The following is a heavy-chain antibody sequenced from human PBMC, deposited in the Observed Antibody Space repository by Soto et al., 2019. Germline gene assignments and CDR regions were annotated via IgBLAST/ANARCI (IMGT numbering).Heavy chain of an antibody. D-gene: IGHD2-2*02. J-gene: IGHJ2*01. V-gene: IGHV3-74*01. CDR2: INSDGSST. CDR3: VKADGCAAGTCYTGTYWYFDL. CDR1: GFTFSSYW. Sequence: GGSLRLSCAASGFTFSSYWMHWVRQAPGKGLVWVSRINSDGSSTSYAESVKGRFTISRDESKNTLFLQMNSLRAEDTAVYYCVKADGCAAGTCYTGTYWYFDLWGRGTLVTVSS.